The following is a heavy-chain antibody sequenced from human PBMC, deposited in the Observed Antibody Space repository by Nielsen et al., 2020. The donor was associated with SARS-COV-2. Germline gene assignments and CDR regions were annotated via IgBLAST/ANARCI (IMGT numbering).Heavy chain of an antibody. CDR3: ARVNGYYYGSGSYYPSYYYYGMDV. D-gene: IGHD3-10*01. CDR2: INHSGST. J-gene: IGHJ6*02. Sequence: SETLSLTCTVSGGSFSGYYWSWIRQPPGKGLEWIGEINHSGSTNYNPSLKSRVTISVDTSKNQFSLKLSSVTAADTAVYYCARVNGYYYGSGSYYPSYYYYGMDVWGQGTTVTVSS. CDR1: GGSFSGYY. V-gene: IGHV4-34*01.